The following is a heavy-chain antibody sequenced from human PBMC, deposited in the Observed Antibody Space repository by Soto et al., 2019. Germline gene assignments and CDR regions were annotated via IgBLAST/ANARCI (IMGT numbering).Heavy chain of an antibody. D-gene: IGHD2-8*02. J-gene: IGHJ6*02. CDR3: AKDRSLGYCAGGDCYYYYVMDV. CDR2: VSYDGNKK. CDR1: GFTFRNYG. Sequence: QVHLVESGGGVVQPGGSLRLSCEGSGFTFRNYGIHWVRQAPGKGLEWVAVVSYDGNKKYYGDSVKGRFTISRDNSKTSVYLQVNSLRPEDTAVYYCAKDRSLGYCAGGDCYYYYVMDVWGQGTTVTVSS. V-gene: IGHV3-30*18.